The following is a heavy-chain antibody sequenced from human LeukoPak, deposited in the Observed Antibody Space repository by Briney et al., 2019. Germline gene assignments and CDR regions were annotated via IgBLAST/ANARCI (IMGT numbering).Heavy chain of an antibody. V-gene: IGHV5-51*01. CDR1: GYIFTTYW. CDR2: IYPGDSDA. J-gene: IGHJ4*02. D-gene: IGHD1-1*01. Sequence: GESLKISCKSSGYIFTTYWIGWVRQMPGKGLEWMGMIYPGDSDARYNPSFQGQVTISADKSITTAYLQWSSLKASDTAMYYCAGFPTGNVDYWGQGTLVTVSS. CDR3: AGFPTGNVDY.